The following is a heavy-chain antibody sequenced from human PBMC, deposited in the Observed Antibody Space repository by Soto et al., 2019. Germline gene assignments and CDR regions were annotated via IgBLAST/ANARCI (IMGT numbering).Heavy chain of an antibody. CDR3: AKFSSNIYYDFWSGYYTY. CDR2: ISGSGGST. J-gene: IGHJ4*02. D-gene: IGHD3-3*01. Sequence: GGSLRLSCAASGFTFSSYAMSWVRQAPGKGLEWVSAISGSGGSTYYADSVKGRFTISRDNSKNTLYLQMNSLRAEDTAVYYCAKFSSNIYYDFWSGYYTYWGQGTLVTVSS. V-gene: IGHV3-23*01. CDR1: GFTFSSYA.